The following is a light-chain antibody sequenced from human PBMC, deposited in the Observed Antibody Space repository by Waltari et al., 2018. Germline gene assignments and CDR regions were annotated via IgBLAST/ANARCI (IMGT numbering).Light chain of an antibody. Sequence: QSVLTQPPSVSGAPGQRVTISCTGSSSNIGAGYDVHWYQQLPGTAPKLLIYGTSNRPSGVPDRFSGSKSGPSAPLAITGLPAEDEADYYCQSYDSSLSGSVVFGGGTKLTVL. CDR1: SSNIGAGYD. V-gene: IGLV1-40*01. CDR3: QSYDSSLSGSVV. J-gene: IGLJ2*01. CDR2: GTS.